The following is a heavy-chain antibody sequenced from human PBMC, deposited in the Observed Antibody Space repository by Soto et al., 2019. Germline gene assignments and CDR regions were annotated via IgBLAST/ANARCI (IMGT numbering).Heavy chain of an antibody. D-gene: IGHD1-26*01. CDR3: ARRAGSYYERCFDP. CDR2: MNPNSGNT. J-gene: IGHJ5*02. Sequence: QVQLVQSGAEVKKPGASVKVSCKASGYTFTSYDINWVRQATGQGLEWMGWMNPNSGNTGYAQKFQGRVTMTRNTSISTAYMELSGLRSEDTAVYYCARRAGSYYERCFDPWGQGTLVTVSS. CDR1: GYTFTSYD. V-gene: IGHV1-8*01.